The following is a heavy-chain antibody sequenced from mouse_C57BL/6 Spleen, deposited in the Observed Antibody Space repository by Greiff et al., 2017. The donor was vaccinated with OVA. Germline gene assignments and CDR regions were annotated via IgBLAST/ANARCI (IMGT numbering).Heavy chain of an antibody. CDR1: GYTFTDYN. CDR2: INPNNGGT. D-gene: IGHD1-1*01. Sequence: VQLKESGPELVKPGASVKIPCKASGYTFTDYNMDWVKQSHGKSLEWIGDINPNNGGTIYNQKFKGKATLTVDKSSSTAYMELRSLTSEDTAVYYCAREGRLITTVVATRYCDVWGTGTTVTVSS. V-gene: IGHV1-18*01. J-gene: IGHJ1*03. CDR3: AREGRLITTVVATRYCDV.